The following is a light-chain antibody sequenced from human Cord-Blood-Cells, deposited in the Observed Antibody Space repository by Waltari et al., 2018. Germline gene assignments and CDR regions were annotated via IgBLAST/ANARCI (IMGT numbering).Light chain of an antibody. CDR2: GAS. Sequence: DIVMTQSPATLSVSPGERATLSCRASQSVSSNLAWYQQKPGQAPRRLIYGASTRATGIPARFSGSGSGTEFTLTISSLQSEDFAVYYCQQYNNWLTFGGGTKVEIK. V-gene: IGKV3-15*01. CDR3: QQYNNWLT. J-gene: IGKJ4*01. CDR1: QSVSSN.